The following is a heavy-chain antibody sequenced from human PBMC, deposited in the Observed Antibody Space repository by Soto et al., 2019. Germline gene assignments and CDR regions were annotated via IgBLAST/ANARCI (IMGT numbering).Heavy chain of an antibody. CDR3: ARLAVTMIVVVITP. V-gene: IGHV4-39*01. Sequence: SETLSLTCTVSGGSISRYSYYWGWIRQPPGKGLEWIGTIYYTGTTYYNPSLQSRVTISVDTSENQFSLKLSSVTAADTAVYYCARLAVTMIVVVITPWGQGTLVTVSS. D-gene: IGHD3-22*01. J-gene: IGHJ4*02. CDR1: GGSISRYSYY. CDR2: IYYTGTT.